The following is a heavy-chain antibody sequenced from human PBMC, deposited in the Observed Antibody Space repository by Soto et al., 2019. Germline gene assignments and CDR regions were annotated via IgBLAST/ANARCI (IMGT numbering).Heavy chain of an antibody. Sequence: SETLSLTCTVSGGSVSSGSYYWSWIRQPPGKGLEWIGYIYYSGSTNYNPSLKSRVTISVDTSKNQFSLKLSSVTAADTAVYYCASGSSPPKFDYWGQGTLVTVSS. CDR1: GGSVSSGSYY. CDR2: IYYSGST. D-gene: IGHD6-6*01. J-gene: IGHJ4*02. V-gene: IGHV4-61*01. CDR3: ASGSSPPKFDY.